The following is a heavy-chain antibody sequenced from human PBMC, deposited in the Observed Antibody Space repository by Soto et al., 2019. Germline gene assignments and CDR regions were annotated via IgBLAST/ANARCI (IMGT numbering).Heavy chain of an antibody. CDR3: ARLVRGSSSMDV. J-gene: IGHJ6*02. V-gene: IGHV1-69*05. CDR2: IIAMFGTA. D-gene: IGHD6-13*01. Sequence: SVKVSCKASGGTLTISSHGISWVRQAPGQGLEWMGGIIAMFGTANYAQKFQGRVTMTTDTSTSTAYMELRSLRSDDTAVYYCARLVRGSSSMDVWGQGTTVTVSS. CDR1: GGTLTISSHG.